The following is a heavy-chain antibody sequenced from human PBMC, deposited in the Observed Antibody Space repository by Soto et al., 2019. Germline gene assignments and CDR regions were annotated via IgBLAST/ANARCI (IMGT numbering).Heavy chain of an antibody. CDR2: IRNSGSTK. CDR1: GITLISHE. D-gene: IGHD2-21*02. CDR3: ASVDLGDALDY. Sequence: EVQLVESGGDMVQPGGSLRLSCVASGITLISHEVTWVRQAPGKGLEWLTYIRNSGSTKHYADSVKGRFTVSRDNAKNSVFLQMNSLRAEDTAIYYCASVDLGDALDYWGQGTLVTVSS. J-gene: IGHJ4*02. V-gene: IGHV3-48*03.